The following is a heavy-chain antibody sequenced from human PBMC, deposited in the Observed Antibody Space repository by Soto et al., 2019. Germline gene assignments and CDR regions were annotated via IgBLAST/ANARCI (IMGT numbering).Heavy chain of an antibody. D-gene: IGHD3-22*01. Sequence: GGSLRLSCAASRFTFSVYWMHWVRQAPGKGLVWVSRMKTDASSATYADSVKGRFTISRDNTKNTLYLQMDSLRPEDTAVYFCSRGDITNPVVKYYGMAVWAQGTTVTISS. CDR3: SRGDITNPVVKYYGMAV. V-gene: IGHV3-74*01. CDR2: MKTDASSA. J-gene: IGHJ6*02. CDR1: RFTFSVYW.